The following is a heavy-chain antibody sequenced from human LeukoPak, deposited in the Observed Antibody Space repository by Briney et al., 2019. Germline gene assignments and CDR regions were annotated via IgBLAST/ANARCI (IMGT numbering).Heavy chain of an antibody. V-gene: IGHV3-30*04. CDR2: ISYDGSNK. D-gene: IGHD3-9*01. Sequence: GRSLRLSCAASGFTFSSYAMHWVRQAPGKGLEWVAVISYDGSNKYYADSVKGRFTISRDNSKNTLYLQMNSLRAEDTAVYYCARLFPSLLYDILTGYYFEKDYWGQGTLVTVSS. J-gene: IGHJ4*02. CDR3: ARLFPSLLYDILTGYYFEKDY. CDR1: GFTFSSYA.